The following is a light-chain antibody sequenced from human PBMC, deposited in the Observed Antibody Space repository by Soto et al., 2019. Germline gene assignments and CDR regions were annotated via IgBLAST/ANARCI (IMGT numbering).Light chain of an antibody. CDR2: WAS. J-gene: IGKJ1*01. CDR1: QSVLYSSNNKNY. CDR3: QQNCRTPWK. V-gene: IGKV4-1*01. Sequence: DIVMTQSPDSLAVSLGERATINCKSSQSVLYSSNNKNYLAWYQQKSRQPPKLLIYWASTRESGVPDRFSGSGSGTDFTLTISRLQAEDVAVYYCQQNCRTPWKFGQGTKVEIK.